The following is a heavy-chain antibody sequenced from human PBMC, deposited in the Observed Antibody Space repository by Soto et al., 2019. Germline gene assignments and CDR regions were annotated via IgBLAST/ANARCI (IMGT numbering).Heavy chain of an antibody. Sequence: GGSLRLSCAASGFTFSSYAMSWVRQAPGKGLEWVSGISGSGDGTYYVDSVKGRFTISRDNSKNTLYVQMNSLRAEDTAVYYCAKGWQGLSLWGQGTLVTVSS. CDR1: GFTFSSYA. J-gene: IGHJ4*02. CDR3: AKGWQGLSL. CDR2: ISGSGDGT. D-gene: IGHD2-15*01. V-gene: IGHV3-23*01.